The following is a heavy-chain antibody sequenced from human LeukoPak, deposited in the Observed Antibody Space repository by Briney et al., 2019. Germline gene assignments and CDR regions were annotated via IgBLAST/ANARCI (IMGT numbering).Heavy chain of an antibody. CDR2: ISAYNGNT. J-gene: IGHJ4*02. CDR3: ASAPGSRSWYYFDY. Sequence: ASVNVSCKASGYTFISYGISWVRQAPGQGLEWMGWISAYNGNTNYAQKLQDRVTMTTDTSTSTAYMELRSLRSDDTAVYYCASAPGSRSWYYFDYWGQGTLVTVSS. D-gene: IGHD6-13*01. CDR1: GYTFISYG. V-gene: IGHV1-18*01.